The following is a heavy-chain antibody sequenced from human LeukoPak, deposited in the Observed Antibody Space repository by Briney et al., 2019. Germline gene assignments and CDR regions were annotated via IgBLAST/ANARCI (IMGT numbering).Heavy chain of an antibody. V-gene: IGHV1-18*01. CDR3: ARVWEDMIFGVADLDY. CDR1: GYTFTSYG. J-gene: IGHJ4*02. Sequence: ASVKVSCKASGYTFTSYGISWVRQAPGQGLEWMGWISAYNGNTNYAQKLQGRVTMTTDTSTSTAYMELRSLRSDDTAVYYCARVWEDMIFGVADLDYWGQGTLVTVSS. D-gene: IGHD3/OR15-3a*01. CDR2: ISAYNGNT.